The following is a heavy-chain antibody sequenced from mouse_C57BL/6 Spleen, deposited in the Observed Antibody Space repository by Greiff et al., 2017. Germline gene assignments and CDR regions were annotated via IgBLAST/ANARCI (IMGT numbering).Heavy chain of an antibody. D-gene: IGHD1-1*01. V-gene: IGHV1-64*01. CDR2: IHPNSGST. J-gene: IGHJ4*01. CDR1: GYTFTSYW. Sequence: VQLKQPGAELVKPGASVKLSCKASGYTFTSYWMHWVKQRPGQGLEWIGMIHPNSGSTNYNETFKSKATLTVDKSSSTAYMQLSSLTSEDSAVDYCAITTVVASSMDYWGQGTSVTVSS. CDR3: AITTVVASSMDY.